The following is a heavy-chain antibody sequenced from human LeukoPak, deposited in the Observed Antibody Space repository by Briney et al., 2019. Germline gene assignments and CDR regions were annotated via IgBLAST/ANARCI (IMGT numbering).Heavy chain of an antibody. CDR1: GGTFISYA. Sequence: ASVKVSCKASGGTFISYAISWVRQAPGQGLEWIGGIIPIFGTANYAQKFQGRVTITADESTSTAYMELSSLGSEDTAVYYCARPRRNNYGDYGGDYWGQGTLVTVSS. D-gene: IGHD4-17*01. J-gene: IGHJ4*02. V-gene: IGHV1-69*13. CDR2: IIPIFGTA. CDR3: ARPRRNNYGDYGGDY.